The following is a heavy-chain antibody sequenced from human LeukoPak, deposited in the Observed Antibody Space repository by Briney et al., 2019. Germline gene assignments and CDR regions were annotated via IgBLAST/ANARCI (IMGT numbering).Heavy chain of an antibody. D-gene: IGHD3-22*01. V-gene: IGHV2-5*02. Sequence: SGPTPFNPPPPLTLTCTFSGISPSTSSVGVGWIRQPPGKALEWLALIYWDADKRYRPSLKSSLTITKYTSKNHVVLTMTNMDPVDTATYYCAHDDSSCYYYGNFDYWGQGTLVTVSS. CDR3: AHDDSSCYYYGNFDY. J-gene: IGHJ4*02. CDR1: GISPSTSSVG. CDR2: IYWDADK.